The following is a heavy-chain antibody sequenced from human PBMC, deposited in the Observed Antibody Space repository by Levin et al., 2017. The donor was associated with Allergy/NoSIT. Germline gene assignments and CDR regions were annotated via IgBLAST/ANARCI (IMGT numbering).Heavy chain of an antibody. CDR1: GFTFSSYG. CDR3: AKDFARSSSSYGMDV. CDR2: ISYDGSNK. D-gene: IGHD2-15*01. Sequence: GGSLRLSCAASGFTFSSYGMHWVRQAPGKGLEWVAVISYDGSNKYYADSVKGRFTISRDNSKNTLYLQMNSLRAEDTAVYYCAKDFARSSSSYGMDVWGQGTTVTVSS. V-gene: IGHV3-30*18. J-gene: IGHJ6*02.